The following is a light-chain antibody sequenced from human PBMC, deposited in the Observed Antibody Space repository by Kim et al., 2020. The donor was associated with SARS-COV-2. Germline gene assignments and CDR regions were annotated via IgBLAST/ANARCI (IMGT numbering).Light chain of an antibody. CDR3: QTWGTAMRV. CDR1: SGHSSNA. Sequence: ASVKLTCTLSSGHSSNAIAWHQQQPEKGPRYLMKVNSDGSHSKGDGIPERFSGSSSGAERYLTISSLQSEDEADYYCQTWGTAMRVFGGGTKLTVL. CDR2: VNSDGSH. J-gene: IGLJ3*02. V-gene: IGLV4-69*01.